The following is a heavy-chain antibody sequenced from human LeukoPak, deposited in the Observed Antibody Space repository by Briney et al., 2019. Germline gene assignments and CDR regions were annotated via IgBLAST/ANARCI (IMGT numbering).Heavy chain of an antibody. Sequence: QPGRSLRLSCAASGFTFSSYAIHWVRQAPGKGLEWVAVISYDGTENYYADSVKGRFTISRDNSKNTLFLQMNSLRPEDTAAYYCAIGGGSSTWYEGYLQHWGQGTLITVSS. V-gene: IGHV3-30-3*02. CDR1: GFTFSSYA. CDR2: ISYDGTEN. CDR3: AIGGGSSTWYEGYLQH. J-gene: IGHJ1*01. D-gene: IGHD6-13*01.